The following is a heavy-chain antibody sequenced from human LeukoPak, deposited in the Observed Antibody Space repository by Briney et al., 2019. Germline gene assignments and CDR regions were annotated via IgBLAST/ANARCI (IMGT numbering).Heavy chain of an antibody. Sequence: SETLSLTCAVSGASIRIYYWHWIRDPPGKGLEGIVYIYYSGRTNYNHSIKSQITISVDTSKNQFSLKLSSVTDADTAMYYCTRHEYNRGWNPFDFWGQGTLVTVSS. CDR2: IYYSGRT. D-gene: IGHD6-19*01. CDR1: GASIRIYY. CDR3: TRHEYNRGWNPFDF. V-gene: IGHV4-59*08. J-gene: IGHJ4*02.